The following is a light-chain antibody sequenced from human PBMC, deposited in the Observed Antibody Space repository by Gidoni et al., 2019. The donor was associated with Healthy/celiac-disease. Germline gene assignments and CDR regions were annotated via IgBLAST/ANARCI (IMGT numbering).Light chain of an antibody. CDR1: QGIRNA. J-gene: IGKJ1*01. Sequence: AIQMTHTPSSRSASVGDRVTITCRASQGIRNALGWYQQKPGKAPKLLIYAASSLQSGVPSRFSGSGSGTDFTLTISSLQPEDFATYYCLQDYNYPWTFGQGTKVEIK. CDR2: AAS. CDR3: LQDYNYPWT. V-gene: IGKV1-6*01.